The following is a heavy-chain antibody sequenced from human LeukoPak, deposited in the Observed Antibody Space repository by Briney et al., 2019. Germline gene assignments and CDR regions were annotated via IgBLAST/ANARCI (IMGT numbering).Heavy chain of an antibody. Sequence: GASVKVSCKASGGTLSSYAISWVRQAPGQGLEWMGGIIPIFGTANYAQKFQGRVTITTDESTSTAYMDLSSLRSEDTAVYYCATDRDDSSGYYYNAAFGIWGQGTMVTVSS. D-gene: IGHD3-22*01. V-gene: IGHV1-69*05. CDR3: ATDRDDSSGYYYNAAFGI. CDR2: IIPIFGTA. CDR1: GGTLSSYA. J-gene: IGHJ3*02.